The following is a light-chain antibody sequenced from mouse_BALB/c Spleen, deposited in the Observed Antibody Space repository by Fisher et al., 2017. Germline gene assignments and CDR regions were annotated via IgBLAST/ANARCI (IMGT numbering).Light chain of an antibody. CDR2: EIS. J-gene: IGKJ4*01. CDR1: SSVSY. Sequence: DIVITQSTAIMSASPGEKVTMTCSASSSVSYMHWYQQKSSTSPKLWIYEISKLASGVPARFSGSGSGTSYSLTISSMEAEDAAIYYCQQWNYPLTFGSGTKLEIK. V-gene: IGKV4-86*01. CDR3: QQWNYPLT.